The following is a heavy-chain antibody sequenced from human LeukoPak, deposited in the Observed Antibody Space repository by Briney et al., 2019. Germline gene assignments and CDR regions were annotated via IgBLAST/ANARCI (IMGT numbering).Heavy chain of an antibody. J-gene: IGHJ6*02. D-gene: IGHD1-26*01. Sequence: ALVKVSCKASGYTFTSYAMHWVRQAPGQRLEWMGWINAGNGNTKYSQKFQGRVTITRDTSASTAYMELSSLRSEDTAVYYCARDREQPYKTYYYYGMDVWGQGTTVTVSS. CDR2: INAGNGNT. V-gene: IGHV1-3*01. CDR3: ARDREQPYKTYYYYGMDV. CDR1: GYTFTSYA.